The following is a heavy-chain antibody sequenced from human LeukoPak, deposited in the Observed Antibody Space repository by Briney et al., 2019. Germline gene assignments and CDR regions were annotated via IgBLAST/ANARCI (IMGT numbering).Heavy chain of an antibody. Sequence: PSETLSLTCTVSGGSISSGGYYWSWIRQHPGRGLEWIGYIYYSGSTYYNPSLKSRVTISVDTSKNQFSLKLSSVTAADTAVYYCAREKFLEWLPPGAFDIWGQGTMVTVSS. CDR3: AREKFLEWLPPGAFDI. J-gene: IGHJ3*02. CDR2: IYYSGST. D-gene: IGHD3-3*01. V-gene: IGHV4-31*03. CDR1: GGSISSGGYY.